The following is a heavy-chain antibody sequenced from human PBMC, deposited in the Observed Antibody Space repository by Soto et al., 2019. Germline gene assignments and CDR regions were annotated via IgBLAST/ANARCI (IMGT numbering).Heavy chain of an antibody. D-gene: IGHD6-19*01. CDR3: ARAVAGGRDY. V-gene: IGHV4-59*08. Sequence: QVQLQESGPGLVKPSETLSLSCTVSGGSISSHYWSWMRQPPGKGLEWIGYIYYSGSTNYNPSRKSRVTISVDMSKNQFSLKVSSVTAADTAVYYCARAVAGGRDYWGQGTLVTVSS. CDR1: GGSISSHY. CDR2: IYYSGST. J-gene: IGHJ4*02.